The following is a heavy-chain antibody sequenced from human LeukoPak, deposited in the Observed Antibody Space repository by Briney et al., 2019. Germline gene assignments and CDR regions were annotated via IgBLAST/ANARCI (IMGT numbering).Heavy chain of an antibody. CDR2: INPNSGDT. CDR1: GYTFTGYY. V-gene: IGHV1-2*02. CDR3: ARVGSSGWYVHPTLDY. D-gene: IGHD6-19*01. Sequence: ASVKVSCEASGYTFTGYYMHWVRQAPGQGLEWMGWINPNSGDTNYAQKFQGRVTVTRDTSISTAYMELSRLRSDDTAVYHCARVGSSGWYVHPTLDYWGQGTLLTVSS. J-gene: IGHJ4*02.